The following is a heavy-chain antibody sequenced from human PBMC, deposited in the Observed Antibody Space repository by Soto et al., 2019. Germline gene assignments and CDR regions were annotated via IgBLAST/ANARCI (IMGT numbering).Heavy chain of an antibody. CDR1: GGIFSTYA. V-gene: IGHV1-69*01. CDR2: IIPLFGTP. Sequence: QVQLVQSGAEVKKPGSSVKVSCKPSGGIFSTYAISWLRQAPGQGLEWMGGIIPLFGTPNYAQRFQGRVTITADESTSTAYMELSRLRSEDTAVYYCARDRDDYGSGNYYNRIDFWGQGTLVTVSS. J-gene: IGHJ4*02. CDR3: ARDRDDYGSGNYYNRIDF. D-gene: IGHD3-10*01.